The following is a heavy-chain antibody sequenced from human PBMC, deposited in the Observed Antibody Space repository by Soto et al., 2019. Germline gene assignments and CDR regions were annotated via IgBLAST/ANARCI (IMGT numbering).Heavy chain of an antibody. V-gene: IGHV4-39*02. D-gene: IGHD3-3*01. CDR2: IYYSGST. CDR1: GGSISSSSYY. Sequence: QPQLQESGPGLVKPSETLSLTCTVSGGSISSSSYYWGWIRQPPGKGLEWIGSIYYSGSTYYNPSLKSRVTISVDTSKNQFSLKLSSVTAADTAVYYCAREGVVITHRDYWGQGTLVTVSS. J-gene: IGHJ4*02. CDR3: AREGVVITHRDY.